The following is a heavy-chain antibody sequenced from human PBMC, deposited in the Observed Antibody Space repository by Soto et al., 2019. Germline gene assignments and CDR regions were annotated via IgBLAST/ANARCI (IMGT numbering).Heavy chain of an antibody. V-gene: IGHV3-30*03. Sequence: QVQLVESGGGVVQPGMSLTLSCAASGFTFSSYGMHWARQAPGEGLEWVAVISYDGKNKYYADSVKGRFTISRDFSKNTLYLHMNSMRVEDTAVYYCAGKGYGGRWSLDYWGQGTLVTVSS. CDR2: ISYDGKNK. D-gene: IGHD6-13*01. CDR3: AGKGYGGRWSLDY. CDR1: GFTFSSYG. J-gene: IGHJ4*02.